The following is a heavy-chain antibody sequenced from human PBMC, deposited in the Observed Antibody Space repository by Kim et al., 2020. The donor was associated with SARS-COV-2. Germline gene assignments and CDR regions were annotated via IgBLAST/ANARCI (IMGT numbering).Heavy chain of an antibody. CDR3: AETRWDCRGPTCYSSFDY. V-gene: IGHV7-4-1*02. J-gene: IGHJ4*02. Sequence: ASVKVSCRTSGYTFTTYAIHWVRQAPGQGLEWMGWINTNTGNPTYAQGFTGRFVFSLDTSVSTTYLQINSLKAEDTAVYYCAETRWDCRGPTCYSSFDYWGQGTLVTVSS. CDR1: GYTFTTYA. CDR2: INTNTGNP. D-gene: IGHD2-15*01.